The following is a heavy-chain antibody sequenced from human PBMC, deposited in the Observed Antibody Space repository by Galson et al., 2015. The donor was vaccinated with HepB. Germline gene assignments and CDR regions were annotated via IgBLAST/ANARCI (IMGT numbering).Heavy chain of an antibody. D-gene: IGHD4-11*01. CDR2: INCRSGDT. CDR3: ARDGPGSKPDLDI. V-gene: IGHV1-2*02. Sequence: SVKVSCKASGYTFRENYIYWVRQAPGRGPEWMGSINCRSGDTHYAQKFQGRVTLTRDTSLSTAYMEMNSLISDDTAVYYCARDGPGSKPDLDIWGQGTVVTVSS. J-gene: IGHJ3*02. CDR1: GYTFRENY.